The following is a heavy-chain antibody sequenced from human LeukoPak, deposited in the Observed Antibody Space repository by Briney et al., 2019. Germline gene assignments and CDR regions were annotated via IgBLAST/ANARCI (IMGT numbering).Heavy chain of an antibody. D-gene: IGHD6-19*01. CDR3: AGHAPLGYSSVSYPPPNWFDP. Sequence: PSETLSLTCAVYGGSFSGYYWSWIRQPPGKGLEWIGEINHSGSTNYNPSLKSRVTISVDTSKNQFSLKLSSVTAADTAVYHCAGHAPLGYSSVSYPPPNWFDPWGQGTLVTVSS. CDR1: GGSFSGYY. V-gene: IGHV4-34*01. CDR2: INHSGST. J-gene: IGHJ5*02.